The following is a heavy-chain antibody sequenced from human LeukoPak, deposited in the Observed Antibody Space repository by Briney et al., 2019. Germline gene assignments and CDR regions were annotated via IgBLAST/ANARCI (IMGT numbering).Heavy chain of an antibody. CDR3: ATDRATSCLDY. V-gene: IGHV3-30*02. CDR1: GFTFRNYG. D-gene: IGHD6-6*01. Sequence: GGSLRLSCATSGFTFRNYGMHWVRQAPGKGLERVAFIWYDTSNKYYADSVRGRFTISRDSSKKTLYLQMNSLRAEDTAVYYCATDRATSCLDYWGQGTLVTVSS. CDR2: IWYDTSNK. J-gene: IGHJ4*02.